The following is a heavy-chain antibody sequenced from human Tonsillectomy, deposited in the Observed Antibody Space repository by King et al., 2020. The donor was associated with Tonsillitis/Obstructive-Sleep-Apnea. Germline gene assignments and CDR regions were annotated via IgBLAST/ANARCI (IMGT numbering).Heavy chain of an antibody. Sequence: VQLVESGGGLVQPGGSLRLSCVASGFTFSTYAMTWFRQAPGKGPEWVSGISVSNGGTYYADSVKGRFTISRDNSKNTLYLQMNSLRADDTALYYCAKDFAAVTGDPGSWGQGTLVTVSS. CDR3: AKDFAAVTGDPGS. CDR2: ISVSNGGT. V-gene: IGHV3-23*04. J-gene: IGHJ5*02. CDR1: GFTFSTYA. D-gene: IGHD6-19*01.